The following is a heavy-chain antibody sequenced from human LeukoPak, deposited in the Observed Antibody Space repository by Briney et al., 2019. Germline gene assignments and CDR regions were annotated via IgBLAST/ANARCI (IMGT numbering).Heavy chain of an antibody. V-gene: IGHV5-51*01. D-gene: IGHD1-26*01. Sequence: GESLKISCKGSGYRFTSTWIGWVRLMPGKGLEWMGTIYPIDSDTRYSPSFQGQVTISAHKSSSTAYLQWSSLRASDTAMYYCATVNSAHWFFDYWGQGTLVTVSS. J-gene: IGHJ4*02. CDR1: GYRFTSTW. CDR2: IYPIDSDT. CDR3: ATVNSAHWFFDY.